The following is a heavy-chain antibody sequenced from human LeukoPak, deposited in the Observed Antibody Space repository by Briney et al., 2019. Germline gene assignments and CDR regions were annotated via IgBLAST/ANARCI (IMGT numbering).Heavy chain of an antibody. D-gene: IGHD3-10*01. CDR3: AKGFCFSGAPHVGFDP. Sequence: ASVKVSCKASGYTFIGYYMHWVRQAPGQGLEWMGWINPNSGGTNYAQKFQGRVTMTRDTSISTAYMELSRLRSDDTAVYYCAKGFCFSGAPHVGFDPGARGPRVRVP. J-gene: IGHJ5*02. CDR2: INPNSGGT. CDR1: GYTFIGYY. V-gene: IGHV1-2*02.